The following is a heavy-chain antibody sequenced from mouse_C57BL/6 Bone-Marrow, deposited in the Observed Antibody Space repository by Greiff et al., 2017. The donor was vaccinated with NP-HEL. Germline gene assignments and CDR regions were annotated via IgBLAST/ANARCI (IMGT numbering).Heavy chain of an antibody. V-gene: IGHV1-19*01. Sequence: EVQLQQSGPVLVKPGASVKMSCKASGYTFTDYYMNWVKQSHGKSLEWIGVINPYNGGTSYNQKFKGKATLTVDKSSSTAYMELNSLTSEDSAVYYCARRSDYYGSSSYYFDYWGQGTTLTVSS. CDR3: ARRSDYYGSSSYYFDY. CDR1: GYTFTDYY. J-gene: IGHJ2*01. CDR2: INPYNGGT. D-gene: IGHD1-1*01.